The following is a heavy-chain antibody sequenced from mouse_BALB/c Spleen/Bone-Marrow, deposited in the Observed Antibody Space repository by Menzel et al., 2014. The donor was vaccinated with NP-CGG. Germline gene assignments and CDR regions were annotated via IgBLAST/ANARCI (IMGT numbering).Heavy chain of an antibody. CDR2: ISSGGST. Sequence: EVKLVESGGGLVKPGGSLKLSCAASGFTFSSYAMSWVRQTPEKRLEWVASISSGGSTYYPDSVKGRFTISRDNARNILYLQMSSLRSEDTAMYYCARVEDGYYVRAMDYWGQGTSVTVSS. V-gene: IGHV5-6-5*01. CDR3: ARVEDGYYVRAMDY. CDR1: GFTFSSYA. J-gene: IGHJ4*01. D-gene: IGHD2-3*01.